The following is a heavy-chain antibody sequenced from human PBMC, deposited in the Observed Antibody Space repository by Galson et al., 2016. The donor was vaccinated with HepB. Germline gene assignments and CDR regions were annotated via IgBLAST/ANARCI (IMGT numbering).Heavy chain of an antibody. J-gene: IGHJ6*02. CDR3: ARASHYYGSGSLGDYNGMDV. D-gene: IGHD3-10*01. V-gene: IGHV3-74*01. Sequence: SLRLSCAASGFTFSSYWMHWVRQAPGKGLVWVSLVKSDGSFATYADDADSVKGRFTISRDNAKNSLYLQMNSLRAEDTAVYYCARASHYYGSGSLGDYNGMDVWGQGTTVTVSS. CDR2: VKSDGSFA. CDR1: GFTFSSYW.